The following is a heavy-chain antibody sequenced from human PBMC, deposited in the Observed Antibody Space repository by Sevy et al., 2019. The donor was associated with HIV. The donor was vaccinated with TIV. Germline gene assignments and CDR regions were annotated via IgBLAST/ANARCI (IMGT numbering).Heavy chain of an antibody. CDR1: GFTFGDYA. CDR2: IRSKAYGATT. J-gene: IGHJ6*02. D-gene: IGHD3-3*01. CDR3: TRDIHYYDFWSGYLPNYYYYYGMDV. Sequence: GGSLRLSCTASGFTFGDYAMSWFRQAPGKGLEWVGFIRSKAYGATTEYAASVKGRFTISRDDSKSIAYLQMNSLKTEDTAVYYCTRDIHYYDFWSGYLPNYYYYYGMDVWGQGTTVTVSS. V-gene: IGHV3-49*03.